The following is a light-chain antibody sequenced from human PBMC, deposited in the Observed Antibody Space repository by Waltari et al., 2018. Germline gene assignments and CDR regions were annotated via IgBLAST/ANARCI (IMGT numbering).Light chain of an antibody. V-gene: IGKV3-15*01. Sequence: EIVMTQSPATLSVSPGERATLSCRASQRVSSNLAWYQQKPGQAPRLLIYGASTRATGIPARFSGSGSGTEFTLTISSMQSEDFAVYSCQQYNNWPRTFGQGTKVEIK. J-gene: IGKJ1*01. CDR3: QQYNNWPRT. CDR1: QRVSSN. CDR2: GAS.